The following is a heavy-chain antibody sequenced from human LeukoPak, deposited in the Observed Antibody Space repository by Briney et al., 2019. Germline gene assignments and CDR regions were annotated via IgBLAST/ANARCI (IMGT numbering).Heavy chain of an antibody. Sequence: PGGSLRLSCAASGFTFSTQGMHWVRQAPGKGLEWVTFIQNDATDKRYADSVKGRFTISRDNSKNTLYLQMNSLRAEDTAVYYCAKSKYQPLYDYWGQGTLVTVSS. CDR2: IQNDATDK. CDR1: GFTFSTQG. D-gene: IGHD2-2*01. CDR3: AKSKYQPLYDY. J-gene: IGHJ4*02. V-gene: IGHV3-30*02.